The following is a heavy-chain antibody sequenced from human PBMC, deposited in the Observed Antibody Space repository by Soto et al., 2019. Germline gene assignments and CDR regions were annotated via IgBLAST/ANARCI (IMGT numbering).Heavy chain of an antibody. V-gene: IGHV4-39*01. D-gene: IGHD6-25*01. J-gene: IGHJ4*02. CDR3: AYGSSSAWIDY. Sequence: PSETLSLTCSVSGDSMRGYHFYWGWIRQAPGKGLEWIGSAYFSGGNTYYSPSLKSRVSISVDTSKNEFSLRLTSLTAADTAVYFCAYGSSSAWIDYWGQGTLGTV. CDR2: AYFSGGNT. CDR1: GDSMRGYHFY.